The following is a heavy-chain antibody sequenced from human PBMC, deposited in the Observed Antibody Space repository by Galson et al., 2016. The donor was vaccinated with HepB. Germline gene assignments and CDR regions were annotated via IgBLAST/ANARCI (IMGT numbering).Heavy chain of an antibody. CDR2: ISPDSGGT. V-gene: IGHV1-2*02. D-gene: IGHD7-27*01. CDR3: ARDRGVTVNWGWGTWGY. J-gene: IGHJ4*02. CDR1: GYSFTGYY. Sequence: SVKVSCKASGYSFTGYYVHWVRQAPGQGLEWMGWISPDSGGTQYAQKFQGRITMTRDTSIGTAYMELGSLRSDDTAVYYCARDRGVTVNWGWGTWGYWGQGALVIVSS.